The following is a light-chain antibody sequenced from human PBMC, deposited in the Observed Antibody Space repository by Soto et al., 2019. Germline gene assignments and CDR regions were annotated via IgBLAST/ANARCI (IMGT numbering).Light chain of an antibody. J-gene: IGKJ3*01. V-gene: IGKV3-20*01. CDR2: HAS. Sequence: EIVLTQSPGTLSLSPGERATLSCRASESIDNNFLAWYQQKPGQSPSFLFYHASSRATGIPNRFSGSGSGTDFTLTISRLEPEDFAVYYCQQYGSAPPTFGPGTKVDVK. CDR1: ESIDNNF. CDR3: QQYGSAPPT.